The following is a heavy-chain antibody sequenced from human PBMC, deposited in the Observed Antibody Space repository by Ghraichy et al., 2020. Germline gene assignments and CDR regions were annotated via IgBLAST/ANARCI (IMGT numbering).Heavy chain of an antibody. CDR3: ARGWGRFDY. J-gene: IGHJ4*02. Sequence: GGVLRLSCAASGFAYNSYWMNWVRQAPGKGLEWVAYIKYDGSAEYYVDSVKGRFAISRDNAKNSLFLQMNSLRAEDTAVYYCARGWGRFDYWGQGTLVTVSS. D-gene: IGHD2-21*02. V-gene: IGHV3-7*01. CDR2: IKYDGSAE. CDR1: GFAYNSYW.